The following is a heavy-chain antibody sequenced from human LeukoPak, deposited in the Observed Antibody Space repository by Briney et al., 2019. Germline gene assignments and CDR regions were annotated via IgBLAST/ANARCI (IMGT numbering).Heavy chain of an antibody. D-gene: IGHD4-17*01. J-gene: IGHJ4*02. CDR3: AREDDYGDYVDY. CDR2: ISGSSNYI. Sequence: GGSLRLSCAASGFTFSAYSMNWVRQAPGKGLEWVSSISGSSNYIFYGNLVQGRFTISRDNARNSLYLQMNSLRAEDTAVYYCAREDDYGDYVDYWGQGTLVTVSS. V-gene: IGHV3-21*01. CDR1: GFTFSAYS.